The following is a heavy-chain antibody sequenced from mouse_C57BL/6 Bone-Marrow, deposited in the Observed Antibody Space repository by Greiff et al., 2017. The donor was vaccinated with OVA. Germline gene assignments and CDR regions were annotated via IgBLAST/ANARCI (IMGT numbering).Heavy chain of an antibody. CDR3: ARHYSNFWYFDV. D-gene: IGHD2-5*01. Sequence: VQLQQSGAELARPGASVTMSCKASGYTFPSSTMHWVKQRPGPGLDWIGYINPSSGYTNYHQKFKDKATLPAEKSSSTADKQRSRLTSEDSAVYDCARHYSNFWYFDVWGTGTTVTVSS. CDR2: INPSSGYT. CDR1: GYTFPSST. V-gene: IGHV1-4*01. J-gene: IGHJ1*03.